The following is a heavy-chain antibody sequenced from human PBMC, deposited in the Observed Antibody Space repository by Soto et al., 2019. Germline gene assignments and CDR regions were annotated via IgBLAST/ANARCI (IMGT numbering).Heavy chain of an antibody. Sequence: SVKVSCKASGDTFSSYSINWVRQAPGQGLEWMGGIIPLFGTTNYAQKFQGRVTITADESTSTAYMDLRSLRSEDTAVYFCARVPPGYCSGGRCYYYYFDSWGQGTLVTVSS. V-gene: IGHV1-69*13. CDR1: GDTFSSYS. D-gene: IGHD2-15*01. J-gene: IGHJ4*02. CDR2: IIPLFGTT. CDR3: ARVPPGYCSGGRCYYYYFDS.